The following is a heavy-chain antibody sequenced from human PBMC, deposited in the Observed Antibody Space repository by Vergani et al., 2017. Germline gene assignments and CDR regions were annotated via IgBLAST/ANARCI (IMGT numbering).Heavy chain of an antibody. V-gene: IGHV1-46*01. D-gene: IGHD3-10*01. Sequence: QVQLVQSGAEVKKPGASVKVSCKASGYTFTSYYMHWVRQAPGQGLEWMGIINPSGGSTSYAQKFQGRVTMTRDTSTSTVYMELSSLRSEDTAVYYCARSRGRLRSLGYYYMDVWGKGTTVTVSS. CDR1: GYTFTSYY. CDR3: ARSRGRLRSLGYYYMDV. J-gene: IGHJ6*03. CDR2: INPSGGST.